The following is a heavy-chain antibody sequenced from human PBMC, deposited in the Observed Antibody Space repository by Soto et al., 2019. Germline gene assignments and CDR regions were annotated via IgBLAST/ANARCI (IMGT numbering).Heavy chain of an antibody. D-gene: IGHD3-10*01. CDR2: IYYSGST. V-gene: IGHV4-31*03. CDR3: ACPGNYYGNQDAFDI. J-gene: IGHJ3*02. Sequence: QVQLQESGPRLVKPSQTLSLTCTVSGGSISSGGYYWSWIRQHPGKGLEWIGYIYYSGSTYYNPSLKSRLTLSLAMSKNQFSLKLSSLTAADTAVYSCACPGNYYGNQDAFDIWGQGTMVTVSS. CDR1: GGSISSGGYY.